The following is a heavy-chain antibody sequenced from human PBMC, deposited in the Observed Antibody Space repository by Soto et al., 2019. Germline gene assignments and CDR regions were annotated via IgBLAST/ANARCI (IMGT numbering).Heavy chain of an antibody. Sequence: GGSLRLSCAASGFTFSSYGMHWVRQAPGKGLEWVAVISYDGSNKYYADSVKGRFTISRDNSKNTLYLQMNSLRAEDTAVYYCAKEKGREDSSGYYPLDYWGQGTLVTVSS. D-gene: IGHD3-22*01. CDR3: AKEKGREDSSGYYPLDY. CDR1: GFTFSSYG. V-gene: IGHV3-30*18. CDR2: ISYDGSNK. J-gene: IGHJ4*02.